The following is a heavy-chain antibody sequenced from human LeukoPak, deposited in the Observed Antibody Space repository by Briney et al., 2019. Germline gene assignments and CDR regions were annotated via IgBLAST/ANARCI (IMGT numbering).Heavy chain of an antibody. V-gene: IGHV3-43*02. Sequence: GGSPRLSCAASGFTFSSYAMHWVRQPPGKGLEWVSLITGDGGFTCHADSVKGRFTISRDNSKNSLYLQMNSLRTEDTSLYYCAKSRNYGSGSYLDYWGPGTLVTVSS. D-gene: IGHD3-10*01. CDR1: GFTFSSYA. CDR3: AKSRNYGSGSYLDY. J-gene: IGHJ4*02. CDR2: ITGDGGFT.